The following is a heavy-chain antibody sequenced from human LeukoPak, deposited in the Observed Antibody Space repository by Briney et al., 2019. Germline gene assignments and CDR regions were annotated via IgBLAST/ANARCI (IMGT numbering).Heavy chain of an antibody. CDR3: TGPPG. Sequence: GGSLRLSCAASGFTFKDAWMAWVRQAPGKGLEWVGRIKSKTAGGTADYVASVKGRFTISTDDSKNTLYLQMNSLKSEDTAVYYCTGPPGWGQGTLVTVSS. CDR1: GFTFKDAW. V-gene: IGHV3-15*01. J-gene: IGHJ4*02. CDR2: IKSKTAGGTA.